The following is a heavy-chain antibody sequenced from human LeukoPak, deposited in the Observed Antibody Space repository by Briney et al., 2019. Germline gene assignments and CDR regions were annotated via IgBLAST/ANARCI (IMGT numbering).Heavy chain of an antibody. J-gene: IGHJ3*02. D-gene: IGHD1-7*01. CDR1: GYTFTSYD. CDR2: MNPNSGNT. CDR3: ARPLGGRTGTCDAFDI. Sequence: GASVKVSCKASGYTFTSYDINWVRQATGQGLEWMGYMNPNSGNTGYAQKFQGRVTMTRNTSISTAYMELSSLRSEDTAVYYCARPLGGRTGTCDAFDIWGQGTMVTVSS. V-gene: IGHV1-8*01.